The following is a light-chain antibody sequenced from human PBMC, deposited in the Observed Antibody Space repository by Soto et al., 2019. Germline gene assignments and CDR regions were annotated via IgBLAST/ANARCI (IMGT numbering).Light chain of an antibody. CDR3: QQYNDYSWT. CDR2: KAS. J-gene: IGKJ1*01. Sequence: DIKMTQSPSTLSASVGDRVTITCRASQSINNWLAGYQQKPGKAPNLLIYKASNLESGVPSRFSGSGSGTEYTLNISSLQPDDFATYYCQQYNDYSWTGGQGPKVEIK. V-gene: IGKV1-5*03. CDR1: QSINNW.